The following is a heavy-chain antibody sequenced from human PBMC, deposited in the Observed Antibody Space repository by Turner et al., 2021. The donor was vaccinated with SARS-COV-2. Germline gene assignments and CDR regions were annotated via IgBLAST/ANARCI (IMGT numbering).Heavy chain of an antibody. CDR1: GGTFSSYA. J-gene: IGHJ4*02. V-gene: IGHV1-69*01. CDR3: ARDYIGPLHY. D-gene: IGHD2-15*01. Sequence: QVQLVPSGAEVKKPGSSVKVPCKASGGTFSSYAVTWVRQAPGQGLEWMGGIIPIFGTANYAQKFQGRVTITADESTSTAYMELSSLRSEDTAVYYCARDYIGPLHYWGQGTLVTVSS. CDR2: IIPIFGTA.